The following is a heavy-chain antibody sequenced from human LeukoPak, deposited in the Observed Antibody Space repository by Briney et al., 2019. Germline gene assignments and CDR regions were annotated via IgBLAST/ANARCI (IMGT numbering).Heavy chain of an antibody. D-gene: IGHD3-22*01. CDR3: AKDISGYLPEGLDS. CDR2: ISWNSESK. CDR1: GFTFDDYA. V-gene: IGHV3-9*01. J-gene: IGHJ4*02. Sequence: GGSLRLSCAPTGFTFDDYAMRWVRQSPGKDLEWVSGISWNSESKGYADSVKGRFTISRDNAKNSLSLQMNGLRAEDTAFYYCAKDISGYLPEGLDSWGQGTLVTVSS.